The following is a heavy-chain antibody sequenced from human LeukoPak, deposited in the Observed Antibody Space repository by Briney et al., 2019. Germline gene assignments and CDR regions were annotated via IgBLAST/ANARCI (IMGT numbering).Heavy chain of an antibody. CDR2: ISYDGSNK. V-gene: IGHV3-30-3*02. CDR3: AKTASTPSYYYYGMDV. Sequence: GGSLRLSCAASGFTFSSYAMHWVRQAPGKGLEWVAVISYDGSNKYYADSVKGRFTISRDNSKNTLYLQMNSLRAEDTAVYYCAKTASTPSYYYYGMDVWGQGTTVTVSS. CDR1: GFTFSSYA. J-gene: IGHJ6*02. D-gene: IGHD1-1*01.